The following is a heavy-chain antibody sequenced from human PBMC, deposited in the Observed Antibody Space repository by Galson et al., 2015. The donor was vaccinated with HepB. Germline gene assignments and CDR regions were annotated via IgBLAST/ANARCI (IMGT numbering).Heavy chain of an antibody. V-gene: IGHV3-30*18. CDR3: AKDRSRYSSSWYRD. CDR1: GFTFSSYG. Sequence: SLRLSCAASGFTFSSYGMHWVRQAPGKGLEWVAVISYDGSNKYYADSVKGRFTISRDNSKNTLYLQMNSLRAEDTAVYYCAKDRSRYSSSWYRDWGQGTLVTVSS. D-gene: IGHD6-13*01. CDR2: ISYDGSNK. J-gene: IGHJ4*02.